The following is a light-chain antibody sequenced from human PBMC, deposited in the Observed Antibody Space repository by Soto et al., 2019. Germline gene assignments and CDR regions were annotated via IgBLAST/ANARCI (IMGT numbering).Light chain of an antibody. V-gene: IGLV2-14*03. Sequence: QSVLTQPASVSGSPGQSIAISCTGTSSDVGNYNFVSWYQQHPGKAPKLMIYDVSNRPSGISNRFSGSKSGNTASLTISGLQAEDEADYYCCSYTTSSTYFFGTGTKVTVL. CDR1: SSDVGNYNF. CDR2: DVS. CDR3: CSYTTSSTYF. J-gene: IGLJ1*01.